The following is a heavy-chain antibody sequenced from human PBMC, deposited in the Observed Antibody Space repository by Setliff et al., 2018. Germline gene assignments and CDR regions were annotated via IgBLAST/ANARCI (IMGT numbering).Heavy chain of an antibody. CDR3: ARSPPNRGVGQGHHMDV. J-gene: IGHJ6*03. D-gene: IGHD1-26*01. V-gene: IGHV1-18*01. CDR2: ISPYNGDT. CDR1: GYIFNTFG. Sequence: WASVKVSCKASGYIFNTFGISWVRRAPGQGLEWIGWISPYNGDTKYAQKLQDRVTMTTDTSTSTAYVEVRSLRSDDTAVYYCARSPPNRGVGQGHHMDVWGKGTTVTVSS.